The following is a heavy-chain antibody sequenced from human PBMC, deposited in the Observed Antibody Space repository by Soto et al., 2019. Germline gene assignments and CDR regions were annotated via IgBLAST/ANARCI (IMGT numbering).Heavy chain of an antibody. D-gene: IGHD3-22*01. CDR2: INPSGGST. J-gene: IGHJ4*02. CDR1: GYTFTSYY. CDR3: AGGNYYDSSGYLGAFDY. Sequence: ASVKVSCKASGYTFTSYYMHWVRQAPGQGLEWMGIINPSGGSTSYAQKFQGRVTMTRDTSTGTVYMELRSLRSEDTAVYYCAGGNYYDSSGYLGAFDYWGQGTLVTVSS. V-gene: IGHV1-46*01.